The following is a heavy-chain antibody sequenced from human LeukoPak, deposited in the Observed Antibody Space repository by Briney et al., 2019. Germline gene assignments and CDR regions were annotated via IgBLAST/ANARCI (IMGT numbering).Heavy chain of an antibody. CDR2: IYYSGST. V-gene: IGHV4-30-4*08. D-gene: IGHD3-3*01. Sequence: SWIRQPPGKGLEWIGYIYYSGSTYYNPSLKSRVTISVDTSKNQFSLKLSSVTAADTAVYYCARAEIRSCPFDYWGQGTLVTVSS. J-gene: IGHJ4*02. CDR3: ARAEIRSCPFDY.